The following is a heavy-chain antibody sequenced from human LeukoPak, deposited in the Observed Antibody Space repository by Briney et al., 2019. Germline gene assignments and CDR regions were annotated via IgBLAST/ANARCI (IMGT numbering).Heavy chain of an antibody. J-gene: IGHJ5*02. CDR2: ISYSMSA. CDR3: ARDRYSSGWYRGSDWFDP. CDR1: GGSISSYY. V-gene: IGHV4-59*01. Sequence: PSETLSLTCTVSGGSISSYYWSWIRQPPGKGLEWLGYISYSMSANYSPSLKSRVTISVDTSKNQFSLKLTSVTAADTAVYYCARDRYSSGWYRGSDWFDPWGQGTLVTVSS. D-gene: IGHD6-19*01.